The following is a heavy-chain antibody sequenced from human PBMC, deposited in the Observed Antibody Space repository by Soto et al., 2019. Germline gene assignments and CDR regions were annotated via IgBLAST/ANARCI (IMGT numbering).Heavy chain of an antibody. CDR3: ARKRSSSSWYGGSAFDI. J-gene: IGHJ3*02. Sequence: SETLSLTCAVYGGSFSGYYWSWIRQPPGKGLEWIGEINHSGSTNYNPSLKSRVTISVDTSKNQFSLKLSSVTAADTAVYYCARKRSSSSWYGGSAFDIWGQGTMVTVSS. D-gene: IGHD6-13*01. V-gene: IGHV4-34*01. CDR1: GGSFSGYY. CDR2: INHSGST.